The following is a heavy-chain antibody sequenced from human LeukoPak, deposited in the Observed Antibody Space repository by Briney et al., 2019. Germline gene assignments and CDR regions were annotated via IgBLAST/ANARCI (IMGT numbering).Heavy chain of an antibody. V-gene: IGHV4-39*07. Sequence: SETLSLTCTVSGGSIGSSSYYWGWIRQPPGKGLEWIGSIYYSGSTYCNPSLKSRVTMSVDTSKNQFSLKLSSVTAADTAVYYCARGDYDSSGYYPYWGQGTLVTVSS. CDR1: GGSIGSSSYY. CDR3: ARGDYDSSGYYPY. J-gene: IGHJ4*02. D-gene: IGHD3-22*01. CDR2: IYYSGST.